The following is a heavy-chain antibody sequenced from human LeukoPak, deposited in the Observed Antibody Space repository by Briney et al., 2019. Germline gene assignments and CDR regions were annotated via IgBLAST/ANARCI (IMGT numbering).Heavy chain of an antibody. J-gene: IGHJ4*02. V-gene: IGHV3-30*03. CDR1: GFTFSSYG. D-gene: IGHD3-3*01. Sequence: GGSLRLSCAASGFTFSSYGMHWVRQAPGKGLEWVAVISYDGSNKYYADSVKGRFTISRDNSKNTLYLQMNSLRAEDTAVYYCASELRFLEWLASFDYWGQGTRVTVSS. CDR2: ISYDGSNK. CDR3: ASELRFLEWLASFDY.